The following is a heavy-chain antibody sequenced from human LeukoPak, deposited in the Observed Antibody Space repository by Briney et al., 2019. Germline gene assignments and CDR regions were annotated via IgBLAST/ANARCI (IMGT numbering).Heavy chain of an antibody. Sequence: SVKVSCKASGGTFSSYAISWVRQAPGQGLEWMGGIIPIFGTANYAQKFQGRVTITADESTSTAYMELSSLRSEDTAVYYCARVPPPHYYDSSGYYDYWGQGTLVTVSS. V-gene: IGHV1-69*13. D-gene: IGHD3-22*01. CDR1: GGTFSSYA. CDR2: IIPIFGTA. J-gene: IGHJ4*02. CDR3: ARVPPPHYYDSSGYYDY.